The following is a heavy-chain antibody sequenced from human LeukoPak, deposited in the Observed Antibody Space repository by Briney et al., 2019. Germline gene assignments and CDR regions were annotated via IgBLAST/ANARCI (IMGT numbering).Heavy chain of an antibody. Sequence: PGGSLRLSCAASGFSFSSYWMSWVRQAPGKGLEWVANIKQDGVEKYYEDSVEGRFTISRDNAKNSLYLQMNSLRSEDTAVYYCARISQRSFDPCGQGTLVTVSS. J-gene: IGHJ5*02. CDR3: ARISQRSFDP. CDR2: IKQDGVEK. D-gene: IGHD2-15*01. CDR1: GFSFSSYW. V-gene: IGHV3-7*05.